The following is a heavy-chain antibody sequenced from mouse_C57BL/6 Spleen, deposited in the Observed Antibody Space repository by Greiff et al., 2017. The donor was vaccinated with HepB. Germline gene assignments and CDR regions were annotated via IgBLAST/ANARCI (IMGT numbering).Heavy chain of an antibody. CDR1: GYSITSGYY. D-gene: IGHD2-4*01. V-gene: IGHV3-6*01. CDR2: ISYDGSN. J-gene: IGHJ3*01. CDR3: ARGPYDYDPAWFVY. Sequence: EVKLQESGPGLVKPSQSLSLTCSVTGYSITSGYYWNWIRQFPGNILEWMGYISYDGSNKYDPSLKNRISITRDTSKNQFFLKLNSVTTEDTATYYCARGPYDYDPAWFVYWGQGTLVTVSA.